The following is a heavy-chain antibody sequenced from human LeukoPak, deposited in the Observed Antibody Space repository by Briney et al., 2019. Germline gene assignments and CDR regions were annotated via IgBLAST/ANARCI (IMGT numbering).Heavy chain of an antibody. D-gene: IGHD3-22*01. J-gene: IGHJ4*02. CDR1: GGSFSGYY. CDR3: ARIIEYYYDSSGYYPRCYFDY. Sequence: PSETLSLTCAVYGGSFSGYYWSWIRQPPGKGLEWIGEINHSGSNNYNPSLKSRVTISVDTSKNQFSLKLSSVTAADTAVYYCARIIEYYYDSSGYYPRCYFDYWGQGTLVTVSS. V-gene: IGHV4-34*01. CDR2: INHSGSN.